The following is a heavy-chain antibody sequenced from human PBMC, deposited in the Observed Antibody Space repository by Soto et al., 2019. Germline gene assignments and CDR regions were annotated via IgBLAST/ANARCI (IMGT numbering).Heavy chain of an antibody. Sequence: GGSLRLSCAASGFTFSSYGMHWVRQAPGKGLEWVAVIWYDGSNKYYADSVKGRFTISRDNSKNTLYLQMNRLRAEDTAVYYCARDGGVIRGSTEWGFYFDYWGQGTLVTVSS. CDR3: ARDGGVIRGSTEWGFYFDY. D-gene: IGHD3-10*01. CDR1: GFTFSSYG. J-gene: IGHJ4*02. CDR2: IWYDGSNK. V-gene: IGHV3-33*01.